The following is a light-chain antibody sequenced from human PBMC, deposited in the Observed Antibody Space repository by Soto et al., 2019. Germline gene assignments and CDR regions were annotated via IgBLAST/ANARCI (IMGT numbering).Light chain of an antibody. CDR1: QSVSSNT. CDR2: GAS. CDR3: QQYGRSPFT. J-gene: IGKJ3*01. Sequence: EIVLTPSPGTLSLSPGERATLSCRASQSVSSNTLAWYQQRPGQAPRVVIYGASTRATGIPERFSGSGSGTDFTLTISRLEPEDFAVYYCQQYGRSPFTFGPGTKVDIK. V-gene: IGKV3-20*01.